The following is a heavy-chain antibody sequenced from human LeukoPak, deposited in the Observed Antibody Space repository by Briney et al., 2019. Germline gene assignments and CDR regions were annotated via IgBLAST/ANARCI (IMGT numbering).Heavy chain of an antibody. CDR1: GGTFSSYA. Sequence: GASVKVSCKASGGTFSSYAISWVRQAPGQGLEWMGGIIPIFGTANYAQKFQGRVTITADKSTSTAYMELSSLRSEDTAVYYCAGTSSSWYQGLYFDIWGQGTMVTVSS. V-gene: IGHV1-69*06. J-gene: IGHJ3*02. CDR3: AGTSSSWYQGLYFDI. D-gene: IGHD6-13*01. CDR2: IIPIFGTA.